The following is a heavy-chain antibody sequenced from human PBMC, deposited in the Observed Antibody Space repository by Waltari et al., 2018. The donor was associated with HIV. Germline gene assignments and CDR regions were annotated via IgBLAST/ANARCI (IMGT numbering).Heavy chain of an antibody. CDR1: GGSIPSTGNF. J-gene: IGHJ3*02. Sequence: QMQLKESGPGLVKPSETLSLNCTVSGGSIPSTGNFWCWIRQPPAKGLDWIGSIYPDGSTRYDSSLKDSSLKSRVTISLDTSKNLFSLELTSMTAADTAVYYCASSYTYTVWGAFDTWGQGTMVTVSS. D-gene: IGHD2-2*02. CDR3: ASSYTYTVWGAFDT. V-gene: IGHV4-39*02. CDR2: IYPDGSTRYDSS.